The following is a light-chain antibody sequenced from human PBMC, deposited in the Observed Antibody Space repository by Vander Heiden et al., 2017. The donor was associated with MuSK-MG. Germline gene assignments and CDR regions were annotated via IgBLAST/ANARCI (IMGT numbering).Light chain of an antibody. CDR1: QTISSSY. V-gene: IGKV3-20*01. CDR2: GAS. Sequence: EIVLTQSPGTLSLSPGERATLSCRASQTISSSYLGWYQQKPGHAPRLLIYGASSRATGVPDRFSGSGSGTDFTLTISRLEPEDFAVYYCQQYGSSPLFTFGPGTKVDIK. J-gene: IGKJ3*01. CDR3: QQYGSSPLFT.